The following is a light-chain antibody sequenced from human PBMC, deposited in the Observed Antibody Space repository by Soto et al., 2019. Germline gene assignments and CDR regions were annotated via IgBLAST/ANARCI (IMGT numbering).Light chain of an antibody. Sequence: EIVLTQSPGTLSLSPGERATLSCRTSQSVSNNYLAWYQQKPGQAPRLLVYAASTRATGIPARFSGSGSGTDFTLTISCLQSEDFATYYCQQYYSYPRTFGQGTKVDI. CDR1: QSVSNNY. V-gene: IGKV3D-7*01. J-gene: IGKJ1*01. CDR3: QQYYSYPRT. CDR2: AAS.